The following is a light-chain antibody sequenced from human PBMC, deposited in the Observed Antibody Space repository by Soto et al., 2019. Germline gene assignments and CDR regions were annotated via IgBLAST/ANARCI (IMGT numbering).Light chain of an antibody. Sequence: QSALTQPPSAPGSPGQSVTISCTGTSSDVGAYNYVSWYQQHPGKAPKLMIYEVTKRPSGVPDRFSGSKSGNTASLTVSGLQAEDEADYYCSSYAGSNNFRVFGTGTKLTVL. CDR1: SSDVGAYNY. CDR2: EVT. J-gene: IGLJ1*01. V-gene: IGLV2-8*01. CDR3: SSYAGSNNFRV.